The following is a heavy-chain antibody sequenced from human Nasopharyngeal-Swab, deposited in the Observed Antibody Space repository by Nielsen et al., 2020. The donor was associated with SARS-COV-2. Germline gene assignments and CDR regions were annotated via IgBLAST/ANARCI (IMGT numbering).Heavy chain of an antibody. CDR3: AKDEWLRPYYYYGMDV. CDR1: GFTFSSYD. CDR2: ISWDGGST. J-gene: IGHJ6*02. D-gene: IGHD5-12*01. Sequence: GGSLRLSCAASGFTFSSYDMHWVRQAPGKGLEWVSLISWDGGSTYYADSVKGRFTISRDNSKNSLYLQMNSLRTEDTALYYCAKDEWLRPYYYYGMDVWGQGTTVTVSS. V-gene: IGHV3-43*02.